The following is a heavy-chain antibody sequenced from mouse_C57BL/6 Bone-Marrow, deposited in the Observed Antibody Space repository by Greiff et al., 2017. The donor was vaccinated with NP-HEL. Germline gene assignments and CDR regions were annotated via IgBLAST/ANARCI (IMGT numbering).Heavy chain of an antibody. CDR1: GFTFSSYG. CDR2: ISSGGSYT. V-gene: IGHV5-6*01. Sequence: EVQLKESGGDLVKPGGSLKLSCAASGFTFSSYGMSWVRQTPDKRLEWVATISSGGSYTYYPDSVKGRFTISRDNAKNTLYLQMSSLKSEDTAMYYCARLAYWGQGTLVTVSA. J-gene: IGHJ3*01. CDR3: ARLAY.